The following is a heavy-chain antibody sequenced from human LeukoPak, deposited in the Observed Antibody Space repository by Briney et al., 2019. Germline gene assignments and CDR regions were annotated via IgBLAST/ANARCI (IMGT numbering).Heavy chain of an antibody. CDR2: NSPSGAST. J-gene: IGHJ5*02. Sequence: PGGSLRLSCTGSGFTFSSYTMNWVRQAPGKGLEWVSSNSPSGASTFHAESVKGRFTISRDNAKRSLYFQMNALGGDDTAVYYCVRDYLGGSGAGGPWGQGTLVTVSS. CDR1: GFTFSSYT. CDR3: VRDYLGGSGAGGP. V-gene: IGHV3-21*01. D-gene: IGHD3-10*01.